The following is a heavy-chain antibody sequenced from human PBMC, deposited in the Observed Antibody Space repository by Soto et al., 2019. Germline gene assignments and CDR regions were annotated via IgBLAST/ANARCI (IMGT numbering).Heavy chain of an antibody. D-gene: IGHD2-8*01. CDR2: ISSSSSTI. CDR1: GFTFSSYS. J-gene: IGHJ3*02. CDR3: ARDVRYCTNGVYSDAFDI. V-gene: IGHV3-48*02. Sequence: QPGGSLRLSCAASGFTFSSYSMNWVRQAPGKGLEWVSYISSSSSTIYYADSVKGRFTISRDNAKNSLYLQMNSLRDEDTAVYYCARDVRYCTNGVYSDAFDIWGQGTMVTVSS.